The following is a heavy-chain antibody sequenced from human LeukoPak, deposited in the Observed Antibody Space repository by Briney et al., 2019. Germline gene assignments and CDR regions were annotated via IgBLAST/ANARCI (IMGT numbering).Heavy chain of an antibody. J-gene: IGHJ4*02. V-gene: IGHV3-30*04. CDR3: ARDQFYYDTSGRPFEA. D-gene: IGHD3-22*01. CDR2: ISYDGSNK. Sequence: GGSLRLSCAASGFTFSSYAVHWVRQAPGKGLEWAAVISYDGSNKYYADSVKGRFTISRDNSKNTLYLQMHRLRVEDTAVYYCARDQFYYDTSGRPFEAWGQGTLVTVSS. CDR1: GFTFSSYA.